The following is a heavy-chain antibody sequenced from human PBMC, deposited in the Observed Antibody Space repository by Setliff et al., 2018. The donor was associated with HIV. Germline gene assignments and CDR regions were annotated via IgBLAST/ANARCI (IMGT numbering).Heavy chain of an antibody. V-gene: IGHV3-48*03. D-gene: IGHD3-10*01. J-gene: IGHJ6*02. CDR2: ISSSGNAI. CDR3: ARDTYYTLRGMDV. Sequence: LRLSCAASGFTFSSYEMNWVRQAPGKGLEWASYISSSGNAIYYADSVKGRFTISRDNAKNSLYLQMNSLRAEDTAVYYCARDTYYTLRGMDVWGQGTTVTVSS. CDR1: GFTFSSYE.